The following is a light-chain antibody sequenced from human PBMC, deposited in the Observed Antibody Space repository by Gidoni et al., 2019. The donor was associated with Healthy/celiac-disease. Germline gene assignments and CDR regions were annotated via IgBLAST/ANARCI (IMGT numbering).Light chain of an antibody. CDR1: QSVSSN. J-gene: IGKJ1*01. V-gene: IGKV3-15*01. Sequence: EIVMTQSPATLSVSPGERATPPCRASQSVSSNLAWYQHKPGQAPRLLIYGASTRATGLPARFSGSGSGTEFTLTISSLQSEDFAVYYCQQYNNWPPWTFGQGTKVEIK. CDR2: GAS. CDR3: QQYNNWPPWT.